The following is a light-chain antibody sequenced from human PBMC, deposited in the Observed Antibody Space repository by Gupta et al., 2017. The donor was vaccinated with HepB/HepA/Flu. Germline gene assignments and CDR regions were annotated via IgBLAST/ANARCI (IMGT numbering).Light chain of an antibody. CDR2: AAS. CDR3: QQSYNTPRT. Sequence: DTQMTQSPSSLSAYVGNRVTITCRASQSISNSLSWYQQKPGKAPKLLIYAASTLQSRVPSRFSGSGAGTDFTLTISGLQAEDVTTYYCQQSYNTPRTFGQGTKVEIK. J-gene: IGKJ1*01. CDR1: QSISNS. V-gene: IGKV1-39*01.